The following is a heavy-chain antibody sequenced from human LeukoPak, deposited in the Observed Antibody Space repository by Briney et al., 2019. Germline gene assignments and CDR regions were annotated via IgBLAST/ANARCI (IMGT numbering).Heavy chain of an antibody. Sequence: GESLKISWKGSGYSFTRYWIGWVRQMPGKGLEWMGIIYPGDSDTRYSPSFQGQVTISADKSISTDYLQWSSLKASDTAMYYCARQWELHAFDIWGQGTMVTVSS. J-gene: IGHJ3*02. V-gene: IGHV5-51*01. CDR1: GYSFTRYW. CDR3: ARQWELHAFDI. D-gene: IGHD1-26*01. CDR2: IYPGDSDT.